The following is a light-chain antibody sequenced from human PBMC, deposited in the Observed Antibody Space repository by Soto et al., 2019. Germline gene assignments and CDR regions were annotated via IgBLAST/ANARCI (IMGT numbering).Light chain of an antibody. CDR3: QQYNSYS. Sequence: DIQMTQSPASRSASVGDRVTIICRASQRIFSYLNWYQQKPGTAPKLLIYHASTLESGVPSRFSGSGSGTEFTLTISSLQPDDFATYYCQQYNSYSFGQGTKVDIK. J-gene: IGKJ1*01. CDR2: HAS. CDR1: QRIFSY. V-gene: IGKV1-5*02.